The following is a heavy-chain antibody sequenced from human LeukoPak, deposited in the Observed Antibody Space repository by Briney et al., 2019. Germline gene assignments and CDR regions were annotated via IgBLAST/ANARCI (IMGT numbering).Heavy chain of an antibody. CDR1: GFTFSSYA. D-gene: IGHD3-3*01. CDR3: ARDITIFGVPDPFYGMDV. CDR2: ISSNGGST. Sequence: GGSLRLSCAAPGFTFSSYAMHWVRQAPGKGLEYVSAISSNGGSTYYANSVKGRFTISRDNSKNTLYLQMGSLRAEDMAVYYCARDITIFGVPDPFYGMDVWGQGTTVTVSS. J-gene: IGHJ6*02. V-gene: IGHV3-64*01.